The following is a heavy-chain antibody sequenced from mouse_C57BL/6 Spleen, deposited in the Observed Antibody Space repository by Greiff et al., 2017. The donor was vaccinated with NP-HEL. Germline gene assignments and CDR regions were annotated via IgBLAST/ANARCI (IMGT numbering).Heavy chain of an antibody. CDR1: GYTFTSYW. CDR2: IHPNSGIT. CDR3: ARERGYFDY. J-gene: IGHJ2*01. V-gene: IGHV1-64*01. Sequence: VQLQQSGAELVKPGASVKLSCKASGYTFTSYWMHWVKQRPGQGLEWIGMIHPNSGITNYNEKFKSKATLTVDKSSSTAYMQLSSLTSEDSAVYYCARERGYFDYWGQGTTLTVSS.